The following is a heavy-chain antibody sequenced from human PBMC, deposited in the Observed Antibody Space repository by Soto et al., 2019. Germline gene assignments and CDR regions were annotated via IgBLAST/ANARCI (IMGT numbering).Heavy chain of an antibody. Sequence: SETLSLTCTVSGGSISSGGYYWSWIRQHPGKGLEWIGYIYYSGSTYYNPSLKSRVTISVDTSKNQFSLKLSSVTAADTAVYYCASRPDYDGVDYWGQGTLVTVSS. V-gene: IGHV4-31*03. CDR1: GGSISSGGYY. J-gene: IGHJ4*02. CDR2: IYYSGST. D-gene: IGHD4-17*01. CDR3: ASRPDYDGVDY.